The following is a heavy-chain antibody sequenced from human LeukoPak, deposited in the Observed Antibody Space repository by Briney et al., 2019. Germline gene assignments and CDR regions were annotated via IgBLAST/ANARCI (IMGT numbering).Heavy chain of an antibody. Sequence: GGSLRLSYAASGFTFSNKSMNWVRQAPGKGLEWVSYISPSSSTIYYADSVKGRFTISRDNAKNSLSLQMNSLRAEDTAVYYCARDLGVTYYFDYWGQGTLVTVSS. J-gene: IGHJ4*02. D-gene: IGHD3-3*01. CDR3: ARDLGVTYYFDY. V-gene: IGHV3-48*01. CDR1: GFTFSNKS. CDR2: ISPSSSTI.